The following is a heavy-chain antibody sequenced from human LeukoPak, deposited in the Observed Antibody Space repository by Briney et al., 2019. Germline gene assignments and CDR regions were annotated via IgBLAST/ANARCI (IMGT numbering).Heavy chain of an antibody. D-gene: IGHD1-26*01. CDR1: GGSISSDS. Sequence: SETLSLTCTVSGGSISSDSWSWIRQPPGKGLEWIGYIYDSGNTDYNPSLKSRVTISVDTSKNQFSLKLSSVTAADTAVYYCARHMYSGKYYGTDFWGQGTLVTVSS. V-gene: IGHV4-59*08. CDR2: IYDSGNT. CDR3: ARHMYSGKYYGTDF. J-gene: IGHJ4*02.